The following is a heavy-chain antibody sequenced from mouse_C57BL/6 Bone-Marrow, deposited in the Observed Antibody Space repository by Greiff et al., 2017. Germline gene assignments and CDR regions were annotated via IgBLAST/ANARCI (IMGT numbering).Heavy chain of an antibody. Sequence: QVQLQQSGAELVKPGASVKMSCKASGYTFTSYWITWVKQRPGQGLEWIGDIYPGSGSTNYNEKFKSKATLTVDTSSSTAYMQLSSLTSEDSAVYYCARRLTGYNYAMDYWGQGTSVTVAS. CDR2: IYPGSGST. D-gene: IGHD4-1*01. CDR1: GYTFTSYW. J-gene: IGHJ4*01. V-gene: IGHV1-55*01. CDR3: ARRLTGYNYAMDY.